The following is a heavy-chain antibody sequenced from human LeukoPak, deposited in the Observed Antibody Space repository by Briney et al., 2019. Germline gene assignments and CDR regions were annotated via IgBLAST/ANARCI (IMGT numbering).Heavy chain of an antibody. Sequence: ASVKVSCKVSGYTLTELSMHWVRQAPGKGLEWMGGFDPEDGETIYAQKFQGRVTMTEDTSTETAYMELSSLRSEDTAVYYCARDNSVEDTAWWFDPWGQGTLVTVSS. CDR2: FDPEDGET. CDR3: ARDNSVEDTAWWFDP. J-gene: IGHJ5*02. V-gene: IGHV1-24*01. CDR1: GYTLTELS. D-gene: IGHD4-23*01.